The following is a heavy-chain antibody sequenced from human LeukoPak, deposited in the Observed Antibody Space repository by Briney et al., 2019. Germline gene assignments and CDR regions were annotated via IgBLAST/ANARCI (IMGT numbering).Heavy chain of an antibody. Sequence: GASVKVSCKASGGTLNNYAISWVRQAPGQGLEWMGGIIPTFGTANYAQKFQGRVTITADESTSTAYMELSSLRSEDTAVYYCASPAGKSAGTTFDYWGQGTLVTVSS. D-gene: IGHD1-7*01. V-gene: IGHV1-69*13. CDR3: ASPAGKSAGTTFDY. J-gene: IGHJ4*02. CDR2: IIPTFGTA. CDR1: GGTLNNYA.